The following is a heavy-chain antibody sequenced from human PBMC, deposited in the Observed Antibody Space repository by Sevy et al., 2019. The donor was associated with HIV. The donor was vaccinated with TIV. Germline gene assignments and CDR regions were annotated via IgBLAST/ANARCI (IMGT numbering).Heavy chain of an antibody. CDR3: ATGIAAAGTHFDY. J-gene: IGHJ4*02. V-gene: IGHV1-24*01. CDR2: FDPEDGET. D-gene: IGHD6-13*01. CDR1: GYTLTELS. Sequence: ASVKVSCKVSGYTLTELSMHWVRQAPGKGLEWMGGFDPEDGETIYAQKFQGRVTMTEDTSTATAYMELSSLRSEDTAVYYCATGIAAAGTHFDYWGQGTLVTVSS.